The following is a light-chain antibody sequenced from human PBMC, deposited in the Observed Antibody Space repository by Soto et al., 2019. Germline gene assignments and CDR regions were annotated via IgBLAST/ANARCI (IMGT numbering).Light chain of an antibody. CDR1: SSNIGNNY. CDR3: GTWDSSLSVV. CDR2: DNN. V-gene: IGLV1-51*01. J-gene: IGLJ2*01. Sequence: QAVVTQPPSVSAAPGQKVTISFSGSSSNIGNNYVSWYQQLPGTAPKLLIYDNNKRPSGIPDRFSGSKSGTSATLGITGLQTGDEADYYCGTWDSSLSVVFGGGTKLTVL.